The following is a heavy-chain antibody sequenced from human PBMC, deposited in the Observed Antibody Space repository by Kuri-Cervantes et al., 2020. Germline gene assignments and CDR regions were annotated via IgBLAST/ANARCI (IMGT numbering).Heavy chain of an antibody. V-gene: IGHV4-4*07. CDR3: VGVVGATRGIHF. CDR1: GGSISSYY. CDR2: IYTSGST. J-gene: IGHJ4*02. Sequence: SETLSLTCTVSGGSISSYYWSWIRQPAGKGLEWIGRIYTSGSTNYNPSLKSRVTISMDTSKNQFSLKLNSVIAADTAVYYCVGVVGATRGIHFWGQGTLVTVSS. D-gene: IGHD1-26*01.